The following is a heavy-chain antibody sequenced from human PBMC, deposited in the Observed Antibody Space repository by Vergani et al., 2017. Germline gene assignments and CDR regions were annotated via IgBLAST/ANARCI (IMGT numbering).Heavy chain of an antibody. D-gene: IGHD6-13*01. CDR3: ARWDSSSVGLDY. Sequence: QVQLQESGPGLVKPSEPLSLPCPVSVASISSYYWTWIRQPPGKGLEWIGYIYYSGTTNYNPSLKSRVTISVDTSKNQCSLKLSSVTAADTAVYYCARWDSSSVGLDYWGQGTLVTVSS. CDR1: VASISSYY. V-gene: IGHV4-59*01. J-gene: IGHJ4*02. CDR2: IYYSGTT.